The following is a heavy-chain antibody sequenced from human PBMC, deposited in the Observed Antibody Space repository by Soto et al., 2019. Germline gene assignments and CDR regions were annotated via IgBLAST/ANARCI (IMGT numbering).Heavy chain of an antibody. Sequence: QVQLVQSGAEVRRPGASVKISCKASGYTFASYNIYWVRQAAGQGLECMGWMNPNSGDKGYAHKFLDKVKMTRDTTIRTAYLELTSLKSEDTAVYYCAGGGRYLEWFPWFDPWGQGTLVTVSS. CDR1: GYTFASYN. D-gene: IGHD3-3*01. V-gene: IGHV1-8*01. CDR2: MNPNSGDK. CDR3: AGGGRYLEWFPWFDP. J-gene: IGHJ5*02.